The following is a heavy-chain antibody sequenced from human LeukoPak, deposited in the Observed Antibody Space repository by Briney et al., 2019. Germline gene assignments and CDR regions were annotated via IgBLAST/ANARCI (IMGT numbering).Heavy chain of an antibody. V-gene: IGHV3-11*06. J-gene: IGHJ4*02. D-gene: IGHD6-19*01. CDR1: GFTFSDYY. Sequence: PGRSLRLSCAASGFTFSDYYMSWIRQAPGKGLEWVSFISTSTSYTNYADSVKGRFSISRDNAKNSLYLQMNSLKAEDTAVYYCARFVGSGWKYFDYWGQGALVTVSS. CDR2: ISTSTSYT. CDR3: ARFVGSGWKYFDY.